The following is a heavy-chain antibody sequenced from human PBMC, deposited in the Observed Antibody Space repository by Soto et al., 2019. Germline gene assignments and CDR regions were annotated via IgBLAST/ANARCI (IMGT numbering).Heavy chain of an antibody. V-gene: IGHV4-59*01. Sequence: QVQLQVSGPGLVKPSETLSLTCTVSGDSISSYSWSWIRQPPGKGLEWIGNIHYNGNTKYNPSLKSRVNMSVDTSKNQFSLKLISVTAADTAVYYCAREGNLGRWLQPLDYWGPGTLVTVS. CDR3: AREGNLGRWLQPLDY. CDR2: IHYNGNT. CDR1: GDSISSYS. J-gene: IGHJ4*02. D-gene: IGHD5-12*01.